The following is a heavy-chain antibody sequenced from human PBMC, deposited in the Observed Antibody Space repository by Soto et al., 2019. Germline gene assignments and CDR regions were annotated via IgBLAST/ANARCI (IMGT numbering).Heavy chain of an antibody. Sequence: EVHLVESGGGVLQPGRSLRLSCAASGFTFDNYAMHWVRQAPGRGLEWVSGISWNSASIGYADSVKGRFTISRDNAKNSLYLQMNSLRPEDTALYYCAKDRQYPRDYFHYWGQGTLVTVSS. CDR3: AKDRQYPRDYFHY. CDR1: GFTFDNYA. V-gene: IGHV3-9*01. D-gene: IGHD4-4*01. CDR2: ISWNSASI. J-gene: IGHJ4*02.